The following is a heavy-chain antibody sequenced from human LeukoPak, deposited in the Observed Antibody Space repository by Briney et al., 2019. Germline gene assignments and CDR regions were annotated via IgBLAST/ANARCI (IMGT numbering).Heavy chain of an antibody. J-gene: IGHJ5*02. CDR1: GDSISSSY. D-gene: IGHD1-26*01. CDR3: AREDDSGNINNDWFDP. V-gene: IGHV4-4*07. Sequence: PSETLSLTCTVSGDSISSSYWSWIRQPAGKGLEWIGRLYTSGSTNYNPSLKSRVTLSVDTSKNQFSLKLSSVTAADTAVYYCAREDDSGNINNDWFDPWGQGTLVTVSS. CDR2: LYTSGST.